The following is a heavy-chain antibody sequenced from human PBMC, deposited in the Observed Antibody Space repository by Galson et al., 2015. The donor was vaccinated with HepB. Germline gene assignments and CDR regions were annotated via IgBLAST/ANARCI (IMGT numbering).Heavy chain of an antibody. CDR2: INVSGGNT. V-gene: IGHV1-46*01. CDR1: GYTFTSYY. J-gene: IGHJ4*02. CDR3: VRDSSSGWLSPDY. Sequence: SVKVSCKASGYTFTSYYMHWVRQAPGQGLEWMGVINVSGGNTGYAQKFQDRVTMTRDTSTSTLYMDLRSLRSDDTAVYYCVRDSSSGWLSPDYWGQGTLVTVSS. D-gene: IGHD6-19*01.